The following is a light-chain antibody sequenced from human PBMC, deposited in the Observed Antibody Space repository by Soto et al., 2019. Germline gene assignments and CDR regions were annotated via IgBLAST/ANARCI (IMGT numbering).Light chain of an antibody. CDR3: QQYNNWPYT. CDR1: QRVSSN. CDR2: GAS. J-gene: IGKJ2*01. V-gene: IGKV3-15*01. Sequence: EIVMTQSPATLPVSPGERAALSCRASQRVSSNFAWYQQKPCQAPRLLSYGASSRANGTPARFSGSGSGTEFTLTISRLQSEDFAVYYCQQYNNWPYTFGLGNKLEMK.